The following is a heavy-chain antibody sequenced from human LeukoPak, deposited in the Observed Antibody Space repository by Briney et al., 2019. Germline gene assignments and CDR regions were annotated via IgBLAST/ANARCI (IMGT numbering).Heavy chain of an antibody. CDR1: GGSIINTNYH. D-gene: IGHD6-13*01. Sequence: SETLSLTCTVSGGSIINTNYHWAWIRQPPGKGLVWIGNLYYSGSTYYNPSLKSRVTMSVDTSNNQFSLNVNSVTAADTALYYCARQRSGSSWTDSWGQGTLVTVSS. J-gene: IGHJ5*01. V-gene: IGHV4-39*01. CDR2: LYYSGST. CDR3: ARQRSGSSWTDS.